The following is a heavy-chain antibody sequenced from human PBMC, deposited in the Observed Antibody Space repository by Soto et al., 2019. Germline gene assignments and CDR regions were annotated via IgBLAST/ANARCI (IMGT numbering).Heavy chain of an antibody. CDR1: GGTFSSYT. J-gene: IGHJ4*02. D-gene: IGHD1-26*01. V-gene: IGHV1-69*02. CDR2: IIPILGIA. Sequence: QVQLVQSGAEVKKPGSSVKVSCKASGGTFSSYTISWVRQAPGQGLEWMGRIIPILGIANYAQKFQGRVTITADKSTSTAYMELSSLRSEDTAVDYSARGGSYHTRFDYWGQGTLVTVSS. CDR3: ARGGSYHTRFDY.